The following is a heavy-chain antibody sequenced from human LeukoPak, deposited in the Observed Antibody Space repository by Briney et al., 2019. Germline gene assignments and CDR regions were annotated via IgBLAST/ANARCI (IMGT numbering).Heavy chain of an antibody. CDR1: GFTFSTYG. CDR2: IIRSGDIT. V-gene: IGHV3-23*01. CDR3: ATGSTAVAGTKY. Sequence: PGGSLRLSCAASGFTFSTYGMNWVRQAPGKGLEWLSTIIRSGDITYYADSVKGRFTIPRDNSTNRLYLQINSLSAEDTAIYYCATGSTAVAGTKYWGQGILVTVSS. D-gene: IGHD6-19*01. J-gene: IGHJ4*02.